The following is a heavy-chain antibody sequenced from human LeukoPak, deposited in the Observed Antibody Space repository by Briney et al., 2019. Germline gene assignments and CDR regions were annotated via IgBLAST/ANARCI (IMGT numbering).Heavy chain of an antibody. J-gene: IGHJ4*02. D-gene: IGHD3-22*01. Sequence: SVKVSCQASGGTFSSYAISWVRQAPGQGLEWMGRIIPILGIANYAQKFQGRVTITADKSTSTAYMELSSLRSEDAAVYYCARDGPITYYYDSSGYYPFDYWGQGTLVTVSS. V-gene: IGHV1-69*04. CDR2: IIPILGIA. CDR1: GGTFSSYA. CDR3: ARDGPITYYYDSSGYYPFDY.